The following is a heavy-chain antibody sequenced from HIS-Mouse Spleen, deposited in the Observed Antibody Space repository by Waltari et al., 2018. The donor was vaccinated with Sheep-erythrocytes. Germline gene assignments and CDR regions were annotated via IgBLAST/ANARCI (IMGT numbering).Heavy chain of an antibody. Sequence: QVQLVESGGGVVQPGRSLRLPCSASGFPFSSSGLPWVRRAPGKGREWVAVIWYDGSNKYYADSVKGRFTISRDNSKNTLYLQMNSLRAEDTAVYYCAKDSGSYQIYFDYWGQGTLVTVSS. J-gene: IGHJ4*02. D-gene: IGHD1-26*01. V-gene: IGHV3-33*06. CDR2: IWYDGSNK. CDR3: AKDSGSYQIYFDY. CDR1: GFPFSSSG.